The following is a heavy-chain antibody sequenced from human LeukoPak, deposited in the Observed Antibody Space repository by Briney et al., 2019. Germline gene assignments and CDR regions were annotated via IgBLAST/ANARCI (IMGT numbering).Heavy chain of an antibody. J-gene: IGHJ3*02. D-gene: IGHD6-13*01. V-gene: IGHV3-23*01. Sequence: GGSLRLSCADSGITFRSYAMSWVRQAPGKGLEWVSGISISGGSTFYADSVKGRFTISRDISKNTLYLQMNSLRAEDTAVYYCAKDAISAAARGDAFDIWGQGTMVTVSS. CDR1: GITFRSYA. CDR3: AKDAISAAARGDAFDI. CDR2: ISISGGST.